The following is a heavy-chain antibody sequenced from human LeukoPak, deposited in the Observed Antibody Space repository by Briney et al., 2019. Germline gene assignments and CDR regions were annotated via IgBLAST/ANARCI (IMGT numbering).Heavy chain of an antibody. Sequence: GGSLRLSCAASGFTFSGSAMHWVRQASGRGLEWVGRIRSKANSYATAYAASVKGRFTISRDDSKNTAYLQMNGLKTEDTAVYYCRGVPAAGGVDYWGQGTLVTVSS. J-gene: IGHJ4*02. CDR1: GFTFSGSA. D-gene: IGHD2-2*01. V-gene: IGHV3-73*01. CDR3: RGVPAAGGVDY. CDR2: IRSKANSYAT.